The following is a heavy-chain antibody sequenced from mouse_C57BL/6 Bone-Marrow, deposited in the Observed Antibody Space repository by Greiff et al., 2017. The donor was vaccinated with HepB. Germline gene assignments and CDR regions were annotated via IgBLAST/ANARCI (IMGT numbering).Heavy chain of an antibody. D-gene: IGHD2-1*01. V-gene: IGHV14-2*01. CDR3: ARRGNYGWYFDV. CDR1: GFNIKDYY. CDR2: IDPEDGET. Sequence: EVKLLESGAELVKPGASVKLSCTASGFNIKDYYMHWVKQRTEQGLEWIGRIDPEDGETKYAPKFQGKATITADTSSNTAYLQLSSLTSEDTAVYYCARRGNYGWYFDVWGTGTTVTVSS. J-gene: IGHJ1*03.